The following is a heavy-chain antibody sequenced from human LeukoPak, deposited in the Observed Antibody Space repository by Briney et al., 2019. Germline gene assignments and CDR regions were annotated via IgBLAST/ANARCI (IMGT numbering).Heavy chain of an antibody. CDR1: GFTFSNYA. Sequence: PGGSLRLSCTASGFTFSNYAMTWVRQAPGKGLEWVSGISGNGGSTYYADSVKGRFTISRDYSKNSLHLQMNSLRAEDTAVYYCAKTSGSYFAGFDCWGQRTLVTVSS. V-gene: IGHV3-23*01. D-gene: IGHD3-22*01. CDR3: AKTSGSYFAGFDC. CDR2: ISGNGGST. J-gene: IGHJ4*02.